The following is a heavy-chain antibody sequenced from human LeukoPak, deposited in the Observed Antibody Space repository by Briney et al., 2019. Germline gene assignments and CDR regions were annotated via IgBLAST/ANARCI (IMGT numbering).Heavy chain of an antibody. Sequence: ASVKVSCKASGYTFTSYDINWVRQATGQGLEWMGWMNPNSGNTGYAQKFQGRVTMTRNTSISTAYMELSSLRSEDTAVYYCARERIGDNWFDPWGQGTLVTVSS. J-gene: IGHJ5*02. CDR2: MNPNSGNT. D-gene: IGHD3-16*01. CDR1: GYTFTSYD. CDR3: ARERIGDNWFDP. V-gene: IGHV1-8*01.